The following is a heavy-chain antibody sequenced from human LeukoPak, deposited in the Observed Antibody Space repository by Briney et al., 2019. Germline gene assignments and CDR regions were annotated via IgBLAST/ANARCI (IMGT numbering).Heavy chain of an antibody. D-gene: IGHD5-12*01. V-gene: IGHV1-24*01. CDR3: AREDPSGLDVFDL. CDR1: GHPLRELS. CDR2: FDPEQGET. Sequence: ASVKVSCKVSGHPLRELSIHWVRQAPGKGLEWMGGFDPEQGETIFAQKFQDRVTMTEDISTDTSCLHLNTLKSEDTAVYYCAREDPSGLDVFDLWGQGTLLIVS. J-gene: IGHJ3*01.